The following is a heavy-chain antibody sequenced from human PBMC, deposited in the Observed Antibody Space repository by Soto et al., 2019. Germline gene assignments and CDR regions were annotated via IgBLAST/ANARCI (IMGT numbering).Heavy chain of an antibody. CDR1: GYTFTSYD. V-gene: IGHV1-8*01. J-gene: IGHJ5*02. Sequence: QVQLVQSGAEVKKPGASVKVSCKASGYTFTSYDINWVRQATGQGLEWMGWMNPNSGNPGYAQKFQGRVTMTRNASISTAYMELSSLRSEDTAVYYCARGLEMSFAFDPWGQGTLVTVSS. CDR2: MNPNSGNP. CDR3: ARGLEMSFAFDP.